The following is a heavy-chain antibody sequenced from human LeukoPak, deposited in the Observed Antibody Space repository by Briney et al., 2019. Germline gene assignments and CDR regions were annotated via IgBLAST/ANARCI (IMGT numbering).Heavy chain of an antibody. CDR2: ISGSGGST. V-gene: IGHV3-23*01. CDR1: GFTFSSYA. CDR3: AKVEYTSSWYGVGSLDS. D-gene: IGHD6-13*01. J-gene: IGHJ4*02. Sequence: GGSLRLPCAASGFTFSSYAMSWVRQAPGKGLEWVSAISGSGGSTYYADSVKGRVTISRDNSKNTLYLQMNSLRAEDTAVYYCAKVEYTSSWYGVGSLDSWGQGTLVTVSS.